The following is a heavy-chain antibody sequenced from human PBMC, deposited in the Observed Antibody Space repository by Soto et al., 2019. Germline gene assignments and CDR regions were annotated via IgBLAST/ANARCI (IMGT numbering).Heavy chain of an antibody. J-gene: IGHJ6*02. Sequence: EVQLVESGGGLVQPGGSLRLSCRASGFTFNSNSMSWVRQAPGKGLEWLSCITASGGSTYYADSVKGRFSVSRDNSKNTLYLQLNSLEAEDTAVYHCAVHLGQNYYTLDVWGRGTTVHVSS. CDR1: GFTFNSNS. CDR2: ITASGGST. V-gene: IGHV3-23*04. CDR3: AVHLGQNYYTLDV.